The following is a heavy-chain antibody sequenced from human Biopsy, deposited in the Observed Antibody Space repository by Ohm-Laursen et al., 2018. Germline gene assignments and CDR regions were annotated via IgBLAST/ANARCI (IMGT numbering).Heavy chain of an antibody. CDR2: INPSGNST. CDR3: ALASFDY. V-gene: IGHV1-46*01. Sequence: SVKVSCKASGYTFTTYYIHWVRQAPGQGLEWMGIINPSGNSTAYTQNFQGRATMTWDTSTSTVHMELSSLRFEDTAVYYCALASFDYWGQGTLVTVSS. J-gene: IGHJ4*02. CDR1: GYTFTTYY.